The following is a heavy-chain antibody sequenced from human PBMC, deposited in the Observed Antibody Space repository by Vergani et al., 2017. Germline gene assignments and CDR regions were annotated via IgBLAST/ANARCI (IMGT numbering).Heavy chain of an antibody. V-gene: IGHV3-66*01. Sequence: EVQLVETGGGLVQPGGSLRLSCAASGFTVSRNHLIWVRQAPGKGLEWVSIFYSGGNTWYADSVKGRFTISSDNSKNTVYLQMNSLRAEDTAVYYCATSSSGWPATFDYWGRGTLVTVSS. CDR3: ATSSSGWPATFDY. D-gene: IGHD6-19*01. CDR1: GFTVSRNH. CDR2: FYSGGNT. J-gene: IGHJ4*02.